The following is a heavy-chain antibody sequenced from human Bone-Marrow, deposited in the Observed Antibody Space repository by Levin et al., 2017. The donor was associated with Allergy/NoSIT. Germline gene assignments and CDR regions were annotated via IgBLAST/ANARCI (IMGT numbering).Heavy chain of an antibody. D-gene: IGHD3-22*01. J-gene: IGHJ5*02. CDR2: INPNSGGT. CDR3: ARLYYYDSSGYNWFDP. CDR1: GYTFTGYY. V-gene: IGHV1-2*06. Sequence: GESLKISCKASGYTFTGYYMHWVRQAPGQGLEWMGRINPNSGGTNYAQKFQGRVTMTRDTSISTAYMELSRLRSDDTAVYYCARLYYYDSSGYNWFDPWGQGTLVTVSS.